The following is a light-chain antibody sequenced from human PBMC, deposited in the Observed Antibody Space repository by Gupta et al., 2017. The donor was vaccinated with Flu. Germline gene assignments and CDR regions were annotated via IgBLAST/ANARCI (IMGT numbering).Light chain of an antibody. CDR1: QSISSW. Sequence: DIQMTQSPSTLSASVGDRVTITCRASQSISSWLAWYQQKPGKAPKLLIYKASSLESGVPSRFSGSGSGTEFTLTISSLQPDDFATYYCQQDNSSPLTFGQGTRLEIK. CDR2: KAS. CDR3: QQDNSSPLT. V-gene: IGKV1-5*03. J-gene: IGKJ5*01.